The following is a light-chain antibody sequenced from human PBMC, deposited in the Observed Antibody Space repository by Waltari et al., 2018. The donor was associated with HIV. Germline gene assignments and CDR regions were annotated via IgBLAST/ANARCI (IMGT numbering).Light chain of an antibody. Sequence: EIVLTQSPATLSLSPGESATLSCGASQSISNNYLAWYQRKPGQAPRFLMYDASKRATGIPDRFRGSGSGTDFTLTISRLEPEDFAVYYCQQYGSSPLTFGGGTKVEIK. CDR2: DAS. V-gene: IGKV3D-20*01. CDR3: QQYGSSPLT. CDR1: QSISNNY. J-gene: IGKJ4*01.